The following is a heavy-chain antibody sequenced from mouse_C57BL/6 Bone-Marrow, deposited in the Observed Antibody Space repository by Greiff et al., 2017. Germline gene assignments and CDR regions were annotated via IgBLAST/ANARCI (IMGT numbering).Heavy chain of an antibody. D-gene: IGHD1-1*02. CDR2: IYPGNGDT. CDR3: AKNGVGIHWYFDV. V-gene: IGHV1-80*01. Sequence: QVQLQQSGAELVKPGASVKISCKASGYAFSSYWMNWVKQRPGKGLEWIGQIYPGNGDTNYNGKFKGKATLTADKSSSTAYMQLSSLTTEDSAVYFLAKNGVGIHWYFDVWGTGTTVTVSS. CDR1: GYAFSSYW. J-gene: IGHJ1*03.